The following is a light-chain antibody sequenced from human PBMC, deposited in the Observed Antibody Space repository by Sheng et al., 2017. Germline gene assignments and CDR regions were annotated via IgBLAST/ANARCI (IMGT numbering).Light chain of an antibody. CDR3: QQYDKTPYT. CDR2: AAS. V-gene: IGKV1-12*01. CDR1: QGIASW. Sequence: DIQMTQSPSSVSASVGDRVIITCRASQGIASWLAWYQQKPGKAPKLLIWAASLLQSDVPPRFSGSGSGTDFTLTINGLQPEDFATYYCQQYDKTPYTFGQGTKLEIK. J-gene: IGKJ2*01.